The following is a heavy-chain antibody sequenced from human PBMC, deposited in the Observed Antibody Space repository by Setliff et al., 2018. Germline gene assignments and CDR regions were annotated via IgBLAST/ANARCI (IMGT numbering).Heavy chain of an antibody. D-gene: IGHD3-10*01. CDR3: ASGSLTRGVNYY. V-gene: IGHV3-21*01. CDR1: GFTFSSYS. Sequence: PGESLRLSCAASGFTFSSYSMNWVRQAPGKGLEWVSSISSSSSYIYYADSVKGRFTISRDNAKNSLYLQMNSLRAEDTAVYYCASGSLTRGVNYYWGQGTLVTVSS. J-gene: IGHJ4*02. CDR2: ISSSSSYI.